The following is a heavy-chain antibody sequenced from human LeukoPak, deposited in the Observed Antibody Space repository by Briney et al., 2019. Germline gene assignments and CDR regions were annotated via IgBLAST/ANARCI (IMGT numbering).Heavy chain of an antibody. J-gene: IGHJ4*02. Sequence: PSETLSLTCTVSGGSISSGGYYWSWIRQHPGKGLGWIGYIYYSGSTYYNPSLKSRVTISVDTSKNQFSLKLSSVTAADTAVYYCARAQRDFWSGYSSPIDYWGQGTLVTVSS. CDR1: GGSISSGGYY. CDR2: IYYSGST. V-gene: IGHV4-31*03. D-gene: IGHD3-3*01. CDR3: ARAQRDFWSGYSSPIDY.